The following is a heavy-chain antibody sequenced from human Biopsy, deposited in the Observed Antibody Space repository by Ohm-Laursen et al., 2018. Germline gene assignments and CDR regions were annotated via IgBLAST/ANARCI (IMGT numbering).Heavy chain of an antibody. V-gene: IGHV4-39*07. CDR3: ARDRFDLLTPNWFDP. D-gene: IGHD3-9*01. CDR1: GVSINGGRYY. J-gene: IGHJ5*02. CDR2: VYDSGKS. Sequence: TLSLTCTVSGVSINGGRYYWNWIRHHPGKGLEWIGSVYDSGKSYYNPSLKSRVTISVDVSKNQFSLKLSSVTAADTAVYYCARDRFDLLTPNWFDPWGQGTLVTVSS.